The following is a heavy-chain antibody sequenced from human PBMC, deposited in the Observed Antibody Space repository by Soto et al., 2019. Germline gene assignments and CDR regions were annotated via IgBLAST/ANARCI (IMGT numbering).Heavy chain of an antibody. CDR3: ARDPHPGVLVPAAFDP. V-gene: IGHV3-7*01. D-gene: IGHD2-2*01. J-gene: IGHJ5*02. CDR2: IKQDGSEK. Sequence: PGGSLRLSCAASGFTFSSYWMNWVRRAPGKGLEWVDNIKQDGSEKHYVDSVKGRFTISRDNAKNSVYLQMNSLRAEDTAVYYCARDPHPGVLVPAAFDPWGQGTLVTVSS. CDR1: GFTFSSYW.